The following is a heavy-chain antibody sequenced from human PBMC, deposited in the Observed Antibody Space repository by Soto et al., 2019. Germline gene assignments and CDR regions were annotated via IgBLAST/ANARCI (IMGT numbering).Heavy chain of an antibody. D-gene: IGHD4-4*01. CDR2: INPNSGGT. Sequence: SVKVSCKASGYTFTGYYMHWGRQAPGQGLEWMGWINPNSGGTNYAQKFQGRVTMTRDTSISTAYMELSRLRSDDTAVYYCAREAVYYYYGMDVWGQGTTVTVSS. CDR3: AREAVYYYYGMDV. V-gene: IGHV1-2*02. CDR1: GYTFTGYY. J-gene: IGHJ6*02.